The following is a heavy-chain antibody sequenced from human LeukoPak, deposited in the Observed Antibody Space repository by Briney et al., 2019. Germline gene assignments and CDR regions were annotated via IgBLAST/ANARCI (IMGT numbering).Heavy chain of an antibody. CDR1: GFTFNTYA. Sequence: GGSLRLSCAASGFTFNTYAMSWVRQAPGKGLEWVSDIRGSGGSTYYADSVKGRFTISRDNSKNTLYLQRHSLRAEDTAVYYCAKGKGGSSSSIDCWGQGHLVTVSS. CDR3: AKGKGGSSSSIDC. D-gene: IGHD1-26*01. J-gene: IGHJ4*02. V-gene: IGHV3-23*01. CDR2: IRGSGGST.